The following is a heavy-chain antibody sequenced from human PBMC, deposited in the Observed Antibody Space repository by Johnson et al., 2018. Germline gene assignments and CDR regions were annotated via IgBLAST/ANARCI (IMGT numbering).Heavy chain of an antibody. V-gene: IGHV3-23*04. CDR2: ISNGENNP. J-gene: IGHJ6*02. Sequence: VQLVQSGGGLVQPGGSLRLSCAASGFTFSAYAMSWVRQAPGKGLEWVSGISNGENNPYYADSVKGRFTISRDNSKNTLYLQMNSLRAEDTALYYCARDLHYDFWSGYGGNMDVWGQGTTVTVSS. CDR1: GFTFSAYA. CDR3: ARDLHYDFWSGYGGNMDV. D-gene: IGHD3-3*01.